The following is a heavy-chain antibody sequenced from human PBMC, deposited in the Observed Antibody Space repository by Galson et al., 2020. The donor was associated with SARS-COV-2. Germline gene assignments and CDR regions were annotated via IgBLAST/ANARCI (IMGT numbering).Heavy chain of an antibody. Sequence: GGSLSLSCAASGFTFSSFWMSWVRQAPGKGLEWVANIKHDGSEKYYVDSEKGRFTISRDNAKNSLYLQMNSLRAEDTAVYHCARVDCSGGACYPGKYWGQGTLVTVSS. CDR2: IKHDGSEK. D-gene: IGHD2-15*01. J-gene: IGHJ4*02. V-gene: IGHV3-7*03. CDR1: GFTFSSFW. CDR3: ARVDCSGGACYPGKY.